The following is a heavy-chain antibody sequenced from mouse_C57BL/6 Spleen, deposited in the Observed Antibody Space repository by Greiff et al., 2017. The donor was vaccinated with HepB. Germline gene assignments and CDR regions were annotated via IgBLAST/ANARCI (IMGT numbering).Heavy chain of an antibody. CDR3: ARDRYYGSGYFDV. J-gene: IGHJ1*03. D-gene: IGHD1-1*01. Sequence: VQLKESGGGLVKPGGSLKLSCAASGFTFSSYAMSWVRQTPEKRLEWVATISDGGSYTYYPDNVKGRFTISRDNAKNNLYLQMSHLKSEDTAMYYCARDRYYGSGYFDVWGTGTTVTVSS. CDR2: ISDGGSYT. V-gene: IGHV5-4*01. CDR1: GFTFSSYA.